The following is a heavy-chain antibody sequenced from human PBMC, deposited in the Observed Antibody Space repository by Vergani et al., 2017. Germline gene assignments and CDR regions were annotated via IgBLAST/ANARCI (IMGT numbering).Heavy chain of an antibody. CDR1: NYSISRGYF. CDR3: ARHGGSGNFCHLFDS. Sequence: QVQLQESGPGLVKPSETLSLTCTVSNYSISRGYFWGWIRRPPGKGLEWIASFHHTGMTYNNPSLKSRVTISVDTSKNLISLTCNSVTAADTALYYCARHGGSGNFCHLFDSWGQGTLVTVSS. J-gene: IGHJ4*02. CDR2: FHHTGMT. D-gene: IGHD3-10*01. V-gene: IGHV4-38-2*02.